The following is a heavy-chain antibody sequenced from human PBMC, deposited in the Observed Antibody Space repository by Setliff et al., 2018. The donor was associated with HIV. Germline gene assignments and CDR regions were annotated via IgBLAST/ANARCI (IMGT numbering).Heavy chain of an antibody. Sequence: SETLSLTCAIYGGSFSGNYWSWIRQPPGKGLEWIGEINYSGTTNHNPFLKSRVTISVDTSKKQFSLKLNSVTAADSAIYYCAATYCRGGGRDCPQMYDYWGQGSLVPSPQ. CDR3: AATYCRGGGRDCPQMYDY. J-gene: IGHJ4*02. CDR2: INYSGTT. CDR1: GGSFSGNY. D-gene: IGHD2-15*01. V-gene: IGHV4-34*01.